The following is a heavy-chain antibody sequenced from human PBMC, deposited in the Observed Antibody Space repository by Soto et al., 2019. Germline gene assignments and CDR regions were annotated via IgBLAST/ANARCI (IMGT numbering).Heavy chain of an antibody. CDR2: IKHDGSEK. V-gene: IGHV3-7*03. D-gene: IGHD6-19*01. J-gene: IGHJ6*02. Sequence: EVQLVESGGGLVQPGGSLRLSCAASGLTFSKYWMTWVRQAPGKGLEWVATIKHDGSEKSNLDSVEGRFTISRDNAKNSLSLQMTSGRVEDTAVYFCASVPGSPGYHGLDVWGQGTTVTVSS. CDR3: ASVPGSPGYHGLDV. CDR1: GLTFSKYW.